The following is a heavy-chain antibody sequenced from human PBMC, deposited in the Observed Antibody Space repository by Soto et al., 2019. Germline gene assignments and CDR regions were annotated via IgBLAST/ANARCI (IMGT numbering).Heavy chain of an antibody. CDR1: GGSFSGYY. CDR2: INHSGST. V-gene: IGHV4-34*01. J-gene: IGHJ4*02. CDR3: ARDSMVRGVIPNWVWDY. Sequence: SETLSLTCAVYGGSFSGYYWSWIRQPPGKGLEWIGEINHSGSTNYNPSLKSRVTISVDTSKNQFSLKLSSVTAADTAVYYCARDSMVRGVIPNWVWDYWGQGTLVTVSS. D-gene: IGHD3-10*01.